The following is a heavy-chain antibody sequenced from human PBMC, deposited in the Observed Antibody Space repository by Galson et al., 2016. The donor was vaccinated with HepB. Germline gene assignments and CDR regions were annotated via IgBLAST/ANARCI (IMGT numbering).Heavy chain of an antibody. J-gene: IGHJ3*02. D-gene: IGHD3-22*01. Sequence: GKGLEWVSGISWNSGSIGYADSVKGRFTISRDNAKNSLYLQMNSLRAGDTALYYCAKDSGAYYYDSSGYRRNAFDIWGQGTMVTVSS. CDR2: ISWNSGSI. CDR3: AKDSGAYYYDSSGYRRNAFDI. V-gene: IGHV3-9*01.